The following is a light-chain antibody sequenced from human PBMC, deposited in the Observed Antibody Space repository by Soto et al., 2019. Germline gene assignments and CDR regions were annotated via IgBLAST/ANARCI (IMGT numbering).Light chain of an antibody. J-gene: IGKJ2*01. Sequence: DIVLTQSPGTLSLTPGERATLSCRASQSVNSTYLSWYQQKPGQAPRLLIFGASTRATGISDRFRGSGSGTDFTLTINRLEAEDFAVYYCQQYGRTFGQGTMVDI. CDR1: QSVNSTY. CDR2: GAS. CDR3: QQYGRT. V-gene: IGKV3-20*01.